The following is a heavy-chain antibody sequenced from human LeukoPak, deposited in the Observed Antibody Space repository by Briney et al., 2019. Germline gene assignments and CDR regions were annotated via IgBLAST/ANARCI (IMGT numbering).Heavy chain of an antibody. CDR3: ARELYGRFEY. Sequence: ASVKVSCKASGYTFTSYGISWVRQAPGQGLECMGWINPYNGNTNYAQKLQGRVTMTTDTSTSTAYMELRSLRSDDTAVYYCARELYGRFEYWGQGTLVTVSS. D-gene: IGHD2-2*02. J-gene: IGHJ4*02. V-gene: IGHV1-18*01. CDR1: GYTFTSYG. CDR2: INPYNGNT.